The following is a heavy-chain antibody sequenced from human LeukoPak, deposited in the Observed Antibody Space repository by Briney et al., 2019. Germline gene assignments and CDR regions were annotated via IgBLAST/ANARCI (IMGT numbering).Heavy chain of an antibody. CDR1: GYTFTSYD. J-gene: IGHJ3*02. Sequence: GASVKVSCKASGYTFTSYDINWVRQATGQGLEWMGWINPNSGGTNYAQKFQGRVTMTRDTSISTAYMELSRLRSDDTAVYYCARDRTYCSSTSCYKEHAFDIWGQGTMVTVSS. CDR3: ARDRTYCSSTSCYKEHAFDI. D-gene: IGHD2-2*02. V-gene: IGHV1-2*02. CDR2: INPNSGGT.